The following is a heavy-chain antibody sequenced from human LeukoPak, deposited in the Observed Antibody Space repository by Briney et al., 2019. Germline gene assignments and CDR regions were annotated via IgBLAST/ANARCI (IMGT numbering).Heavy chain of an antibody. CDR2: IWYDGSNK. J-gene: IGHJ5*02. D-gene: IGHD3-22*01. V-gene: IGHV3-33*01. Sequence: PGGSLRLSCAASGFTFSSYGMHRVRQAPGKGLEWVAVIWYDGSNKYYADSVKGRFTISRDNSKNTLYLQMNSLRAEDTAVYYCARAGHYYDSSGRNWFDPWGQGTLVTVSS. CDR1: GFTFSSYG. CDR3: ARAGHYYDSSGRNWFDP.